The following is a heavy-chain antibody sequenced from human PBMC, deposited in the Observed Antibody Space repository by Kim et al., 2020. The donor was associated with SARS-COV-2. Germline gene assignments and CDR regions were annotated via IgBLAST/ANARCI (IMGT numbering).Heavy chain of an antibody. J-gene: IGHJ4*01. Sequence: GGSLRLSCAASGFTFNDYYMTWIRQAPGKGLEWISYISNSGSYTKYADSVKGRFTISRDNAKNSLYLQMNSLRAEDTAVYYCARVASGSTAWYYFDYWG. CDR2: ISNSGSYT. CDR1: GFTFNDYY. D-gene: IGHD6-19*01. CDR3: ARVASGSTAWYYFDY. V-gene: IGHV3-11*03.